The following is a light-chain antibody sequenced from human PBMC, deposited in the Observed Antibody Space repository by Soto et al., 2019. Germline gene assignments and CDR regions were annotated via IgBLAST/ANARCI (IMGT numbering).Light chain of an antibody. J-gene: IGKJ1*01. CDR2: DAS. CDR1: QGISSA. Sequence: ANQLTQSPSSLSASVGDRVTITCRASQGISSALAWYQQKPGKAPKLLIYDASRLESGVPSRFSGSGSGTDFTLTISSLQPEDFATYYCQQFNSYPRTFGQETKVDIK. CDR3: QQFNSYPRT. V-gene: IGKV1-13*02.